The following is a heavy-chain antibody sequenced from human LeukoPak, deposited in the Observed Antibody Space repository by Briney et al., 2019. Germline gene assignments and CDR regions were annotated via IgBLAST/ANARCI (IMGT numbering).Heavy chain of an antibody. D-gene: IGHD6-6*01. CDR2: IYHSGST. Sequence: PSETLSLTCTVSGYSISSGYYWGWIRQPPGKGLEWIGSIYHSGSTYYNPSLKSRVTISVDTSKNQFSLKLSSVTAADTAVYYCARGFSSDYWGQGTLVTVSS. CDR1: GYSISSGYY. V-gene: IGHV4-38-2*02. CDR3: ARGFSSDY. J-gene: IGHJ4*02.